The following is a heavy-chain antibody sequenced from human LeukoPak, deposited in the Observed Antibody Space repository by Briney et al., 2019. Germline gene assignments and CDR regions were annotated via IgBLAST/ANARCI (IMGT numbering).Heavy chain of an antibody. Sequence: PGGSLRLSCAASGFTFSSYAMSWVRQAPGKGLECVSPINGNGGSTDYADSVKGRFTISRDNSKNTLYLQMNSLRAEDTAVYYCAKLGKTARFHIFPYYFDYWGQRTLVTVSS. CDR2: INGNGGST. D-gene: IGHD6-6*01. CDR1: GFTFSSYA. V-gene: IGHV3-23*01. CDR3: AKLGKTARFHIFPYYFDY. J-gene: IGHJ4*02.